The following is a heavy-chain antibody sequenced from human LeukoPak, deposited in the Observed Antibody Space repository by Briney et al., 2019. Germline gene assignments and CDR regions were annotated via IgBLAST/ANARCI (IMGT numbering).Heavy chain of an antibody. J-gene: IGHJ4*02. CDR3: ARDIHYDY. D-gene: IGHD2-21*01. V-gene: IGHV3-21*01. CDR2: ISSSSSYI. CDR1: GFTFSSNS. Sequence: PGGSLTLSCAASGFTFSSNSINWVCQGPGQGLEWVSSISSSSSYIYYADSVKGRFTISRDNAKNSLYPQMNSLRAEDTAVYYCARDIHYDYWGQGTLVTVSS.